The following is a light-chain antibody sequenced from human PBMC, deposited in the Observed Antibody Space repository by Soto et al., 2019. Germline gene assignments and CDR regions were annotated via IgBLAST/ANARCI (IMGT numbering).Light chain of an antibody. V-gene: IGKV1-39*01. CDR2: AAS. CDR3: QQSYSTPRT. CDR1: EKLTRY. Sequence: DIQLIQSPSSLSASVGDRVTITCRANEKLTRYLNWYQQRPGKAPKLLIYAASNLQSGVPSRFSGSGSGADIILTIRSLQPEDFATYYCQQSYSTPRTFGQGTEVEVK. J-gene: IGKJ1*01.